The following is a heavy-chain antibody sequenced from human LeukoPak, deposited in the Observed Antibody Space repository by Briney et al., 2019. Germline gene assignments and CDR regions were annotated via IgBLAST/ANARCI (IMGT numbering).Heavy chain of an antibody. CDR3: ARVNYYDSSGYYYYYYYYYYMDV. Sequence: SETLSLTCAVYGGSFSGYYWSWIRQPPGKGLEWIGEINHSGSTNYNPSLKSRVTISVDTSKNQFSLKLSSVTAADTAVYYCARVNYYDSSGYYYYYYYYYYMDVWGKGTTVTVSS. V-gene: IGHV4-34*01. CDR2: INHSGST. D-gene: IGHD3-22*01. J-gene: IGHJ6*03. CDR1: GGSFSGYY.